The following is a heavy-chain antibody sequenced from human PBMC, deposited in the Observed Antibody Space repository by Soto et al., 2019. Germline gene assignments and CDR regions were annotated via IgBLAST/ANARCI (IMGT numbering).Heavy chain of an antibody. CDR3: ARVEGAWDH. CDR2: ISGSSTYI. Sequence: EVHLVESGGGLVKPGGSLRLSCAASGFTFINYSMNWVRQAPGKGLEWVSSISGSSTYIYYADSVKGRFTISRDNAKKSLYLQMNSLRVDDTAVDYGARVEGAWDHWGQGTLVTVSA. J-gene: IGHJ4*02. CDR1: GFTFINYS. D-gene: IGHD1-26*01. V-gene: IGHV3-21*01.